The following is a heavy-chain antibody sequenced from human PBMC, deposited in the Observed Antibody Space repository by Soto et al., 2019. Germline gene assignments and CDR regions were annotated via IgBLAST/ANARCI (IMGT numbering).Heavy chain of an antibody. D-gene: IGHD6-19*01. V-gene: IGHV3-23*01. Sequence: EVQLLESGGGLVQPGGSLRLSCAASGFTFSSYAMSWVRQAPGKGLEWVSAISGSGGSTYYADSVKGRFTISRDNSKHALYLQMHCLRAEDTAVYYCAKDRYRSGWYDYWGQGTLVTVSS. CDR2: ISGSGGST. CDR3: AKDRYRSGWYDY. CDR1: GFTFSSYA. J-gene: IGHJ4*02.